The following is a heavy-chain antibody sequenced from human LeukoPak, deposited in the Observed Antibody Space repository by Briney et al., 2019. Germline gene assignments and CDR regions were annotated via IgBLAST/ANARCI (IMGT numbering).Heavy chain of an antibody. J-gene: IGHJ4*02. CDR2: INPNSGGT. CDR3: ARAYYDSSGYSPGLGGY. V-gene: IGHV1-2*02. D-gene: IGHD3-22*01. Sequence: ASVKVSCKASGYTFTGYYMHWVRQAPGQGLEWMGWINPNSGGTNYAQKFQGRVTMTRDTSISTAYMELSRLRSDDTAVYYCARAYYDSSGYSPGLGGYWGQGTLVTVSS. CDR1: GYTFTGYY.